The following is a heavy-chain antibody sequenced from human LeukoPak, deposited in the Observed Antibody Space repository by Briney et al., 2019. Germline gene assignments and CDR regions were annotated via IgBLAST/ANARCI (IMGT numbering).Heavy chain of an antibody. J-gene: IGHJ4*02. D-gene: IGHD6-13*01. CDR3: ARGGSSWYADY. V-gene: IGHV4-39*07. CDR2: IYYSGNT. CDR1: GGSISSSSYY. Sequence: SETLSLTCTVSGGSISSSSYYWAWIRQPPGKGLEWIGSIYYSGNTYYKSSLKSRVTIAVDTSKNQFSLKLNSVTAADTAVYYCARGGSSWYADYWGQGTLVTVSS.